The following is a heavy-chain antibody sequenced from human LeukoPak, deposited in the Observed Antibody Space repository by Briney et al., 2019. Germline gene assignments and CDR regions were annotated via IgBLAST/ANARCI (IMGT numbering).Heavy chain of an antibody. CDR1: GFTFSSYS. J-gene: IGHJ3*02. Sequence: PGGSLRLSCAASGFTFSSYSMNWVRQAPGKGLEWVSSISSSSSYIYYADSVKGRFTISRDNAKNSLYLQMNSLRAEDTAVYYCARDHEAQGYLNAFDIWGQGTMVTVPS. V-gene: IGHV3-21*01. CDR2: ISSSSSYI. D-gene: IGHD6-13*01. CDR3: ARDHEAQGYLNAFDI.